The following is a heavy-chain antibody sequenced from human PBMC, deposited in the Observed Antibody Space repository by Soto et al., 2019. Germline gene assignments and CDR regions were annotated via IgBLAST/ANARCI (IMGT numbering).Heavy chain of an antibody. Sequence: PGGSLRLSCAASGFTFSSYGMHWVRQAPGKGLEWVAVIWYDGSNKYYADSVKGRLTISRDNSKNTLYLQMNSLRAEDTAVYYCARDYLDWNDVWFDPWGQGTLVTVSS. CDR1: GFTFSSYG. J-gene: IGHJ5*02. D-gene: IGHD1-1*01. CDR3: ARDYLDWNDVWFDP. CDR2: IWYDGSNK. V-gene: IGHV3-33*01.